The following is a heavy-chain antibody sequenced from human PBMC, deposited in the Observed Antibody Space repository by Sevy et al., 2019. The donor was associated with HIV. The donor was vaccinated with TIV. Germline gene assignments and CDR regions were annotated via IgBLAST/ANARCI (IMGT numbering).Heavy chain of an antibody. D-gene: IGHD2-21*02. V-gene: IGHV3-11*01. CDR1: GFTFNDYY. CDR3: AREVSISRGDLDN. Sequence: GGSLRLSCAASGFTFNDYYMTWIRQAPWKGLEWVSYISNSGNTIKYADSVKGRFTISRDNAKNSLYLQMNSLRAEDTAVYYCAREVSISRGDLDNWGQGTLVTVSS. J-gene: IGHJ4*02. CDR2: ISNSGNTI.